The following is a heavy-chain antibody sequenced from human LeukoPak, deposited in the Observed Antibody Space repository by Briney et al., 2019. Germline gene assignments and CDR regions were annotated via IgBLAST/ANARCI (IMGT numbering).Heavy chain of an antibody. Sequence: ASVKVSCKASGGTFNSYAISWVRQAPGQGLEWMGWINTNTGNPTYAQGFTGRFVFSLDTSVSTAYLQISSLKAEDTAVYYCAGKIAWWALDIWGQGTMVTVSS. CDR3: AGKIAWWALDI. D-gene: IGHD2-8*02. V-gene: IGHV7-4-1*02. J-gene: IGHJ3*02. CDR1: GGTFNSYA. CDR2: INTNTGNP.